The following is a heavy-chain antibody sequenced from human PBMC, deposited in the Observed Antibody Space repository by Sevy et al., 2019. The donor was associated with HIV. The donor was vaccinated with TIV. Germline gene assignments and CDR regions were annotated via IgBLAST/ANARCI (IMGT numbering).Heavy chain of an antibody. CDR1: GYTLTELS. V-gene: IGHV1-24*01. CDR3: ATTKDYYDSSGYPFDY. J-gene: IGHJ4*02. D-gene: IGHD3-22*01. Sequence: ASLKVSCKVSGYTLTELSVHWVRQAPGKGLEWMATFDPEDDEKIYAQKFQGRVTMTEETSTDTAYMELSILESEDTAVYYCATTKDYYDSSGYPFDYWGQGTLVTVSS. CDR2: FDPEDDEK.